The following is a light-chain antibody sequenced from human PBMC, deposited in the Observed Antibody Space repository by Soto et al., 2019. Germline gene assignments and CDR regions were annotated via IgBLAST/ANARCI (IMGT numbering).Light chain of an antibody. CDR1: SSDVGDYNY. CDR2: EVN. CDR3: QSYDSSLSQV. Sequence: QSVLTQPPSASGSPGQSVTISCTGTSSDVGDYNYVSWYQQHPGKAPKLMIYEVNKRPSGVPDRFSGSKSGTSASLAITGLQAEDEADYYCQSYDSSLSQVFGGGTKLTVL. J-gene: IGLJ2*01. V-gene: IGLV2-8*01.